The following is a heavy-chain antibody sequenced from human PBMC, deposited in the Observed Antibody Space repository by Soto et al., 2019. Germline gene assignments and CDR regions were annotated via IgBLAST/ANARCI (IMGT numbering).Heavy chain of an antibody. Sequence: QVQLQESGPGLVKPSGTLSLTCAVSGGSISSDNWWTWVRQPPGKGLEWIGEVFHSGNTNYNPSLKSRVSLAVDKSKNHFSLRLGSVAAADTAVYSCARRQYFDFWSSYSSSKHALDVWGQGTAVTVSS. CDR2: VFHSGNT. CDR1: GGSISSDNW. V-gene: IGHV4-4*02. CDR3: ARRQYFDFWSSYSSSKHALDV. J-gene: IGHJ6*02. D-gene: IGHD3-3*01.